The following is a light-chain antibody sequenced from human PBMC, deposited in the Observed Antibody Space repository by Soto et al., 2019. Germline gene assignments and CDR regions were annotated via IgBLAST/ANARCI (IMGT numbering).Light chain of an antibody. CDR3: QQYETYSRT. CDR1: QSIIGT. Sequence: DIQMTQSPSTLSASVGDRATITCRASQSIIGTLAWYQQRPGKAPKLLIFDASNLERGVPSRFSGSGSGTEFSLTISSLQPDDFATYYCQQYETYSRTFGQGTKVEIK. J-gene: IGKJ1*01. CDR2: DAS. V-gene: IGKV1-5*01.